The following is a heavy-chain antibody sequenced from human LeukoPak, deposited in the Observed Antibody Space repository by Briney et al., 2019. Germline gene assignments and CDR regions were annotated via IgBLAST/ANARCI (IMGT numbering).Heavy chain of an antibody. CDR2: ISGSGHRT. D-gene: IGHD3-16*01. J-gene: IGHJ4*02. CDR3: AKDWGEYFDYVWGSFTSFDS. CDR1: GFTFSSDA. Sequence: GGSLRLSCAASGFTFSSDAMSWVRQAPGKGLEWVSGISGSGHRTYYADSVKGRFTISRDNSKSTLYLQMNSLRAEDTAVYYCAKDWGEYFDYVWGSFTSFDSWGQGTLVTVSS. V-gene: IGHV3-23*01.